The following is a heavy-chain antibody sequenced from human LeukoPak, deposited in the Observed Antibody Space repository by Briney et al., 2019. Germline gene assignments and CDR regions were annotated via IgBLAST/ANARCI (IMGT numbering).Heavy chain of an antibody. CDR3: TRQQLVRYDY. J-gene: IGHJ4*02. D-gene: IGHD6-13*01. CDR1: GFTFSSYE. V-gene: IGHV3-48*03. CDR2: ISSSGTTI. Sequence: GGSLRLSCAGSGFTFSSYEMTWVRQAPGKGLEWLAYISSSGTTIYYADSVKGRFTISRDNPENSLYLQMNSLRAEDTAVYYCTRQQLVRYDYWGQGTLVTVSS.